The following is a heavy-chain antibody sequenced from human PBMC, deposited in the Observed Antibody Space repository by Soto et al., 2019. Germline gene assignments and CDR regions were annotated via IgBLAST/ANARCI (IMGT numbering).Heavy chain of an antibody. CDR1: GGSISSSSYY. CDR2: IYYSGST. D-gene: IGHD1-1*01. J-gene: IGHJ6*02. Sequence: KPSETLSLTCTVSGGSISSSSYYWGWIRQPPGKGLEWIGSIYYSGSTYYNPSLKSRVTISVDTSKNQFSLKLSSVTAADTAVYYCARHPAVEPPGYYYYYGMDVWGQGTTVTVSS. V-gene: IGHV4-39*01. CDR3: ARHPAVEPPGYYYYYGMDV.